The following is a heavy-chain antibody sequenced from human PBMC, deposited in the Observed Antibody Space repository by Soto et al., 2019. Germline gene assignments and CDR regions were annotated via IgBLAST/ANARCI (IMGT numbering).Heavy chain of an antibody. J-gene: IGHJ4*02. V-gene: IGHV5-51*01. D-gene: IGHD3-22*01. Sequence: PGESLKISCKGSGYSFTSYWIGWVRQIPGKGLEWMGIIYPGDSDTRYSPSFQGQVTISADKSISTAYLQWSSLKASDTAMYYCARRPSYYYDSSGLEYWGQGTLVTVSS. CDR1: GYSFTSYW. CDR3: ARRPSYYYDSSGLEY. CDR2: IYPGDSDT.